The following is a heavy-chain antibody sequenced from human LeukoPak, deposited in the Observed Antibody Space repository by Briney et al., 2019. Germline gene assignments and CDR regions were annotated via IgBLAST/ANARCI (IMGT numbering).Heavy chain of an antibody. V-gene: IGHV4-34*01. J-gene: IGHJ4*02. CDR3: ARMPDILTGLDS. CDR1: GGSFSGYY. D-gene: IGHD3-9*01. Sequence: PSETLSLTCAVYGGSFSGYYWIWIRQPPGKGLEWIGEINHSGSTNYNPSLKSRVTISVDMSKNQFSLKLSSVTAADTAVYYCARMPDILTGLDSWGQGTLVTVSS. CDR2: INHSGST.